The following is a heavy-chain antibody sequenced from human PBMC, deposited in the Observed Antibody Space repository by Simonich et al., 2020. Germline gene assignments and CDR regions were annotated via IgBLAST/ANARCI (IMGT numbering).Heavy chain of an antibody. V-gene: IGHV4-59*08. D-gene: IGHD1-26*01. CDR3: ARSLGYYYYYYGMDV. J-gene: IGHJ6*02. Sequence: QVQLQESGPGLVKPSETLSLTCTVSGGSISSYYWSWTRQPPGKGLEWIGYIYYSGSTNYHPSLKSRCTISVDTSKNQFSLKLSSVTAADTAVYYCARSLGYYYYYYGMDVWGQGTTVTVS. CDR1: GGSISSYY. CDR2: IYYSGST.